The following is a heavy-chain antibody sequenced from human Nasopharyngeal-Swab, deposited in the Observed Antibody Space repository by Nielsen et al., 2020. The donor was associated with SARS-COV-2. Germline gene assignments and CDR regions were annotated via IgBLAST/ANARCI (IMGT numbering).Heavy chain of an antibody. J-gene: IGHJ4*02. Sequence: ASVKVSCRASGYAFTSYYMHCVRQAPAQGLEWMGIINPRGGSTSYAQKFQGRDTMTRDTSTSTVYMELSSLRSEDTAVYYCARDQIGDSSGYDFDYWGQGTPVTVSS. V-gene: IGHV1-46*01. CDR3: ARDQIGDSSGYDFDY. CDR2: INPRGGST. D-gene: IGHD3-22*01. CDR1: GYAFTSYY.